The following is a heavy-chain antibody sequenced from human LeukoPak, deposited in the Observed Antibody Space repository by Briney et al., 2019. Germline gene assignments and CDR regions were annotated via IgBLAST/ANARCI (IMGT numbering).Heavy chain of an antibody. Sequence: ASVKVSCKASGYTFTSYDINWVRQATGKGLECMGWMNPNSGNTGYAQKFQGRVTMTMNTSISTAYMELSSLRSEDTAVYYCARGPIVEDHFDYWGQGTLVTVSS. CDR2: MNPNSGNT. D-gene: IGHD3-22*01. J-gene: IGHJ4*02. V-gene: IGHV1-8*01. CDR3: ARGPIVEDHFDY. CDR1: GYTFTSYD.